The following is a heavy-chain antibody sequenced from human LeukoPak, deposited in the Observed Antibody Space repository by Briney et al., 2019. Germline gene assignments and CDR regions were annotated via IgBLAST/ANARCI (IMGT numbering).Heavy chain of an antibody. CDR1: GYTFNGYY. D-gene: IGHD3-22*01. V-gene: IGHV1-69*05. Sequence: ASVKGSCKASGYTFNGYYMHWVRQAPGQGLEWMGRIIPIFGTANYAQKFQGRVTITTDESTSTAYMELSSLRSEDTAVYYCASEANNYYYDSSGYIFDYWGQGTLVTVSS. CDR3: ASEANNYYYDSSGYIFDY. CDR2: IIPIFGTA. J-gene: IGHJ4*02.